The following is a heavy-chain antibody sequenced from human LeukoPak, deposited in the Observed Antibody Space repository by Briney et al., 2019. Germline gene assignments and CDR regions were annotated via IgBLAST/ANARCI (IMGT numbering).Heavy chain of an antibody. CDR2: VNEDGSAK. CDR1: GLTFSNYW. J-gene: IGHJ4*02. Sequence: GGSLRLSCVVSGLTFSNYWMIWVRQAPGKGLESVAIVNEDGSAKYYLDSVKGRFTISRDNARNSLYLEMNSLRAEDTAVYYCAREGFPPMDWGQGTLVTVSS. CDR3: AREGFPPMD. V-gene: IGHV3-7*03.